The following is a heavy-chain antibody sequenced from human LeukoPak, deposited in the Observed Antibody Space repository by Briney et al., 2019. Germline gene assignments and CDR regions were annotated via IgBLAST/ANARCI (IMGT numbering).Heavy chain of an antibody. CDR3: ARDTRGDYYFDY. Sequence: PSQTLSLTCTVSGASISSGDYYWTWLRQPPGKGLEWIVYIYYSGSTYSNPSVKSRITISVDTSKNQSSLKLSSVTAADTAVYYCARDTRGDYYFDYWGQGTLVTVSS. CDR1: GASISSGDYY. CDR2: IYYSGST. V-gene: IGHV4-30-4*01. J-gene: IGHJ4*02. D-gene: IGHD4-17*01.